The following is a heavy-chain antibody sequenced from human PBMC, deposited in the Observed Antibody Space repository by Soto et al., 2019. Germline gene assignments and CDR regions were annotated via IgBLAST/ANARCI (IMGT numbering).Heavy chain of an antibody. Sequence: EVQLLESGGGLVQPGGSLRLSCAASGFTFSSYAMSWVRQAPGKVLEWVSAISGSGGSTYYADSVKGRFTISRDNSKNTLYLQMNSLRAEDTAVYYCAKTRGSRVAAACNYFDYWGQGTLVTVSS. J-gene: IGHJ4*02. V-gene: IGHV3-23*01. CDR3: AKTRGSRVAAACNYFDY. CDR2: ISGSGGST. D-gene: IGHD6-13*01. CDR1: GFTFSSYA.